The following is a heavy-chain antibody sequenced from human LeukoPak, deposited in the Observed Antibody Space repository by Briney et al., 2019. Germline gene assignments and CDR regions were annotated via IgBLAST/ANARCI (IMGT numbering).Heavy chain of an antibody. CDR3: ARGFSSSWYGYYHYYYMDV. J-gene: IGHJ6*03. CDR1: GYTFTSYD. D-gene: IGHD6-13*01. V-gene: IGHV1-8*03. CDR2: MNPNSGNT. Sequence: ASVKVSCKASGYTFTSYDINWVRQATGQGLEWMGWMNPNSGNTGYAQKFQGRVTITRNTSISTAYMELSSLRSEDTAAYYCARGFSSSWYGYYHYYYMDVWGKGTTVTVSS.